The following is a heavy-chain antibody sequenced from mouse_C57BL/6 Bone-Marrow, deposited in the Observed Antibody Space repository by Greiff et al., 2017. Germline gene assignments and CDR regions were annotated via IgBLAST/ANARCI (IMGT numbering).Heavy chain of an antibody. V-gene: IGHV14-4*01. J-gene: IGHJ3*01. CDR3: TTFTTVVAPRFAY. CDR2: IDPENGDT. Sequence: DVKLVESGAELVRPGASVKLSCTASGFNIKDDYMHWVKQRPEQGLEWIGWIDPENGDTEYASKFQGKATITADTSSNTAYLQLSSLTSEDTAVYYCTTFTTVVAPRFAYWGQGTLVTVSA. CDR1: GFNIKDDY. D-gene: IGHD1-1*01.